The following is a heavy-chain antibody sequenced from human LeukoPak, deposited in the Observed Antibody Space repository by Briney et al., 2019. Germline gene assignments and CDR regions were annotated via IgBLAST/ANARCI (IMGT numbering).Heavy chain of an antibody. V-gene: IGHV3-66*01. J-gene: IGHJ4*02. CDR2: IYGYGST. CDR1: GFTVSSNY. CDR3: ATEAERPGYSSGLGFDY. Sequence: PGGSLRLSCAASGFTVSSNYMSWVRQAPGKGLEWVSVIYGYGSTHYADSMKGRFTISRDNSKNALYLQMNSLRAEDTAVYYCATEAERPGYSSGLGFDYWGQGTLVTVSS. D-gene: IGHD6-19*01.